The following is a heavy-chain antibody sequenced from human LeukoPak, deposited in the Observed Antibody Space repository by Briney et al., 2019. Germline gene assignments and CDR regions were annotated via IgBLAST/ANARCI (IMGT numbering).Heavy chain of an antibody. D-gene: IGHD2-15*01. V-gene: IGHV3-21*01. CDR2: ISSSRSYI. J-gene: IGHJ4*02. CDR1: GFTFSSFG. CDR3: ARDIYCSGGSCYFGLDY. Sequence: GGSLRLSCAASGFTFSSFGMYWVRQAPGKGLEWVSYISSSRSYIYYADSVKGRFTISRDNAKNLLYLQMNSLRAEDTAVYYCARDIYCSGGSCYFGLDYWGQGTLVTVSS.